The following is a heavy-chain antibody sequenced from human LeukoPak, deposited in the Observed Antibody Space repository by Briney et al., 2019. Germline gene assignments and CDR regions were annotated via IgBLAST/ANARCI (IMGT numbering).Heavy chain of an antibody. D-gene: IGHD1-26*01. J-gene: IGHJ4*02. CDR1: GFDFSDFT. CDR3: ASRVAATTWDY. V-gene: IGHV3-21*01. Sequence: GGSLRLSCAGAGFDFSDFTVNWVRQSPDRGLEWVSSISSSGRNIYYADSVKGRFTMSRDNAKNSFYLQMDRLRGDDTAIYYCASRVAATTWDYWGQGTLVTVSS. CDR2: ISSSGRNI.